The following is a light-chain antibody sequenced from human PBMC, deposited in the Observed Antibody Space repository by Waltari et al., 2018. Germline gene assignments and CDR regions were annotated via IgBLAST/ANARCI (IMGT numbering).Light chain of an antibody. CDR3: QQHKSYPVT. CDR1: QAINNW. J-gene: IGKJ1*01. Sequence: DIQMTQSPSTLSAAVGDRVTFTCRASQAINNWLAWYQQKPGKAPKVLIYKASILESGVSSRFSGSGSGTEFTLTINSLQADDSATYYCQQHKSYPVTFGPGTKVDVK. CDR2: KAS. V-gene: IGKV1-5*03.